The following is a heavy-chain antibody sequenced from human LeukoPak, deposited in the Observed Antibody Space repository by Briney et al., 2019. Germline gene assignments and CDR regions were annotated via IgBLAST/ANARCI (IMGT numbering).Heavy chain of an antibody. CDR1: GLTLSSYS. CDR3: ARTPRGYSYGYGFDY. V-gene: IGHV3-48*02. J-gene: IGHJ4*02. CDR2: ISDSGATN. Sequence: GGSLRLAWAVAGLTLSSYSMTWVRHAPGRWLEWISYISDSGATNHYDDSVRGRFTISRDNAKNSLYLQMDSLRDEDTAVYYCARTPRGYSYGYGFDYWGQGILVTVSS. D-gene: IGHD5-18*01.